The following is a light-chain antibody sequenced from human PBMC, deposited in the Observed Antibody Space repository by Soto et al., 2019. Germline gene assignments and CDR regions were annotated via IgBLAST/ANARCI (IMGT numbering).Light chain of an antibody. CDR2: MGS. J-gene: IGKJ4*01. Sequence: DIVMTQSPVSLPVTPGEPASISCRSSQSHLHSHGYTYLDWYLQKPGQSPQLLMYMGSTRAYGVPDRISGSGAGTDFTLKISRVEAEDVGVYYGMQALQTPLTFGGGTKVEIK. V-gene: IGKV2-28*01. CDR3: MQALQTPLT. CDR1: QSHLHSHGYTY.